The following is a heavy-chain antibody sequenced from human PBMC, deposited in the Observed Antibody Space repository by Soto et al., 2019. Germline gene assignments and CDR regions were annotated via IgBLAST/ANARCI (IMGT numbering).Heavy chain of an antibody. J-gene: IGHJ5*02. CDR1: GESVTLYQ. CDR3: ARSPYSATFKVGFDP. D-gene: IGHD3-16*01. V-gene: IGHV4-4*07. Sequence: QVQLQASGPGLLKPSETLSLTCTVSGESVTLYQWSWIRQPAGKGLEWIGRIYASGSADYSPSIKSRVTMSMDTSNNQFSLRLTSVTAADTAVYYCARSPYSATFKVGFDPWGQGTLVTVSP. CDR2: IYASGSA.